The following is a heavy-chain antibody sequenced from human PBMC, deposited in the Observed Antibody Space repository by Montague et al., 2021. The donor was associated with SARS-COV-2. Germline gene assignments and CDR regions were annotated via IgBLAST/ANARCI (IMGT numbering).Heavy chain of an antibody. D-gene: IGHD6-13*01. CDR2: IFHSGAA. V-gene: IGHV4/OR15-8*02. CDR1: GGFISSGNW. CDR3: ARDFVAAVPDRFDS. Sequence: SETLSLTCAVSGGFISSGNWWSWVRQPPGKGLEWIGEIFHSGAASYNPSLKSRLTISMDKSKNEFSLKLNSVTVADTAMYYCARDFVAAVPDRFDSWGQGVLVTVSS. J-gene: IGHJ4*02.